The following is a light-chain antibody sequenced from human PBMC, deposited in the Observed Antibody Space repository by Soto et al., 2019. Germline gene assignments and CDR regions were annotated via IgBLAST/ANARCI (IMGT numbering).Light chain of an antibody. V-gene: IGKV3-20*01. CDR1: QSVSSSY. J-gene: IGKJ1*01. CDR3: QRYGSSPWT. CDR2: GAS. Sequence: EIVLTQSPGTLSLSPGERATLSCRASQSVSSSYLAWYQQKPGQAPRPLIYGASSRAIGIPDRFSGSGSGKDFTLTIRRLEAEDFAVYYCQRYGSSPWTFGQGTKVEIK.